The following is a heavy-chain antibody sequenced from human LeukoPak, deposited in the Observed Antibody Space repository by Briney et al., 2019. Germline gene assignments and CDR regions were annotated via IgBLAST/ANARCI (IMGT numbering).Heavy chain of an antibody. D-gene: IGHD3-3*01. Sequence: ASVKVSCKASGYTFTSYGISWVRQAPGQGLEWMGWISAYNGNTNYAQKLQGRVTMTTDTSTSTAYMELRSLRSDDTAVYCCARERSAIFGVAVGDWFDPWGQGTLVTVSS. CDR3: ARERSAIFGVAVGDWFDP. V-gene: IGHV1-18*01. CDR2: ISAYNGNT. CDR1: GYTFTSYG. J-gene: IGHJ5*02.